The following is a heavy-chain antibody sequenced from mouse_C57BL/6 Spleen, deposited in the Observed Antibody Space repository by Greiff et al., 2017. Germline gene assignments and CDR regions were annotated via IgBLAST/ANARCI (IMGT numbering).Heavy chain of an antibody. V-gene: IGHV1-80*01. CDR1: GYAFSSYW. CDR3: ARDGYYPFYAMDY. CDR2: IYPGDGDT. D-gene: IGHD2-3*01. J-gene: IGHJ4*01. Sequence: QVHVKQSGAELVKPGASVKISCKASGYAFSSYWMNWVKQRPGKGLEWIGQIYPGDGDTNYNGKFKGKATLTADKSSSTAYMQLSSLTSEDSAVYFCARDGYYPFYAMDYWGQGTSVTVSS.